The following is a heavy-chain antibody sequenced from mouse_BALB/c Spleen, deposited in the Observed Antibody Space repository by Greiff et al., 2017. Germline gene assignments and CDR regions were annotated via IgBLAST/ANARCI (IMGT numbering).Heavy chain of an antibody. CDR2: IRLKSNNYAT. V-gene: IGHV6-6*02. CDR3: TRGYGYEDYAMDY. D-gene: IGHD1-2*01. J-gene: IGHJ4*01. CDR1: GFTFSNYW. Sequence: EVKLMESGGGLVQPGGSMKLSCVASGFTFSNYWMNWVRQSPEKGLEWVAEIRLKSNNYATHYAESVKGRFTISRDDSKSSVYLQMNNLRAEDTGIYYCTRGYGYEDYAMDYWGQGTSVTVSS.